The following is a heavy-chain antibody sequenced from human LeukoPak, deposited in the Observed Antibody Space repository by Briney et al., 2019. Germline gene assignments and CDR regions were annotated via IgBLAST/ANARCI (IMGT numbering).Heavy chain of an antibody. J-gene: IGHJ6*04. CDR1: GGTFSSYA. CDR2: IIPIFGTA. V-gene: IGHV1-69*01. Sequence: GSSVMVSCKASGGTFSSYAISWVRQAPGQGLEWMGGIIPIFGTANYAQKFQGRVTITADESTSTAYMELSSLRSEDTAVYYCASTAVAGLYYYYGMDVWGKGTTVTVSS. D-gene: IGHD6-19*01. CDR3: ASTAVAGLYYYYGMDV.